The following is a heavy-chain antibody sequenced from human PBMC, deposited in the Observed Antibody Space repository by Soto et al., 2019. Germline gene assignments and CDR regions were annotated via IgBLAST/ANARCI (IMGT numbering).Heavy chain of an antibody. CDR1: GYTFTSYG. J-gene: IGHJ4*02. Sequence: QVQLVQSGAEVKKPGASVKVSCKASGYTFTSYGISWVRQAPGQGLEWMGWISAYNGNTNYAQKLQGRVTMTTDTSTSTAYMELRSLRSDDTTVYYCARHPSETGYMYYFDYWGQGTLVTVSS. D-gene: IGHD3-9*01. CDR3: ARHPSETGYMYYFDY. V-gene: IGHV1-18*01. CDR2: ISAYNGNT.